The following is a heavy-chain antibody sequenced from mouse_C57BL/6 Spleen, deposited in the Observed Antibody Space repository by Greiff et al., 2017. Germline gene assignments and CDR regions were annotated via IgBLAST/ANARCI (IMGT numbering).Heavy chain of an antibody. D-gene: IGHD4-1*01. CDR2: IRSKSNNYAT. Sequence: EVMLVESGGGLVQPKGSLKLSCAASGFSFNTYAMNWVRQAPGKGLEWVARIRSKSNNYATYYADSVKDRFTISRDDSESMLYLQMNNLKTEDTAMYYCVRNWDGSMDYWGQGTSVTVSS. J-gene: IGHJ4*01. CDR1: GFSFNTYA. CDR3: VRNWDGSMDY. V-gene: IGHV10-1*01.